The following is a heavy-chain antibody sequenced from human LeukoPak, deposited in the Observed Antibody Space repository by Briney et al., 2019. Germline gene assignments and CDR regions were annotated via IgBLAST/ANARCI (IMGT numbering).Heavy chain of an antibody. J-gene: IGHJ4*02. CDR3: ARDAANSIAARYDC. CDR1: GFAVSTNY. CDR2: VYSGDNT. Sequence: EPGGSLRLSCAASGFAVSTNYMSWVRQAPGKGLEWVSVVYSGDNTYYAASVRGRFTISRGNSKTTLYLRMNSLRPEDTAVYFCARDAANSIAARYDCWGQGTLVTVSS. D-gene: IGHD6-6*01. V-gene: IGHV3-53*01.